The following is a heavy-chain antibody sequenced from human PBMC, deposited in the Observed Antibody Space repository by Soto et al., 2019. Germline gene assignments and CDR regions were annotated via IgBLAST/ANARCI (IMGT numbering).Heavy chain of an antibody. CDR1: GFTFTSSA. V-gene: IGHV1-58*01. J-gene: IGHJ3*02. CDR3: AADSIDTAMVDDAFDT. D-gene: IGHD5-18*01. CDR2: IVVGSGNT. Sequence: SVKVSCKASGFTFTSSAVQWVRQARGQRLEWIGWIVVGSGNTNYAQKFQERVTITRDMSTSTAYMELSSLRSEDTAVYYCAADSIDTAMVDDAFDTWGQGTMVTVS.